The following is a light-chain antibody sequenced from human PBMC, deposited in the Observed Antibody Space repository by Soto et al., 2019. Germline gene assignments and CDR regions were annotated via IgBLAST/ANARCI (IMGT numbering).Light chain of an antibody. V-gene: IGLV3-1*01. CDR2: QDN. CDR1: KLGDKY. Sequence: SYELTQPPSVSVSPGQTASITCSGDKLGDKYACWYQQKPGQSPVLVIYQDNKRPSGIPERFSGSNSGNTATLTISGTQPMDEADYYCQAWDSGTYVFGTGTKVTVL. J-gene: IGLJ1*01. CDR3: QAWDSGTYV.